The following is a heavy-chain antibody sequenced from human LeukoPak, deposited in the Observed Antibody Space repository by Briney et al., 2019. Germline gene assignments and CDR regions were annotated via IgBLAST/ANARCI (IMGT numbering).Heavy chain of an antibody. V-gene: IGHV1-18*01. CDR1: GYTLTRHG. CDR2: ISAYNGNT. CDR3: ARDAYYDSSGYYPYYFDY. D-gene: IGHD3-22*01. J-gene: IGHJ4*02. Sequence: VASVKVSCEASGYTLTRHGISWVRQAPGQGREWMGWISAYNGNTNYAQKLQGRVTITTDTSKSTAYMELSSLRSDDTAVYYCARDAYYDSSGYYPYYFDYWGQGTLVTVSS.